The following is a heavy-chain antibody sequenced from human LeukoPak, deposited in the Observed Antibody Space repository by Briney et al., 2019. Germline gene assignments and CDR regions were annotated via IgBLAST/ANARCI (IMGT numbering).Heavy chain of an antibody. J-gene: IGHJ4*02. V-gene: IGHV3-48*01. D-gene: IGHD4/OR15-4a*01. Sequence: GGSLRLSCAASGFTFSSYSMNWVRQAPGKGLEWVSYISSSSNIIYYADSVKGRFTISRDNAKNSLYLQMNSLRAEDTAVYYCARGRNDYESIDFPLMLYWGQGTLVTVSS. CDR1: GFTFSSYS. CDR3: ARGRNDYESIDFPLMLY. CDR2: ISSSSNII.